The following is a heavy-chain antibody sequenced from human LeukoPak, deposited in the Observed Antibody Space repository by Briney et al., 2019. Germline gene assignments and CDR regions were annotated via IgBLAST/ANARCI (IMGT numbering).Heavy chain of an antibody. CDR3: ARDSDYGDYDNWFDP. Sequence: GGSLRLSCAASGFTFSSYAVHWVRQAPGKGLEWVAVISYDGSNKYYADSVKGRFTISRDNSKNTLYLQMNSLRAEDTAVYYCARDSDYGDYDNWFDPWGQGTLVTVSS. CDR1: GFTFSSYA. J-gene: IGHJ5*02. D-gene: IGHD4-17*01. CDR2: ISYDGSNK. V-gene: IGHV3-30-3*01.